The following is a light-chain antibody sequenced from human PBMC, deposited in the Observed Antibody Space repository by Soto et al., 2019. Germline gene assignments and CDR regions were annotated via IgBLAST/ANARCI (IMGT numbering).Light chain of an antibody. CDR3: QQYDKSPPMYT. CDR2: GAS. CDR1: QSISSSY. Sequence: EIVLTQSPGTLSLSPGARATLSCRAGQSISSSYLAWYQLKVGQAPRLLIFGASRRATGIPDRFSGSGSGTDFTLTISRLEPEDFAVDYCQQYDKSPPMYTFGQGTKLEIK. V-gene: IGKV3-20*01. J-gene: IGKJ2*01.